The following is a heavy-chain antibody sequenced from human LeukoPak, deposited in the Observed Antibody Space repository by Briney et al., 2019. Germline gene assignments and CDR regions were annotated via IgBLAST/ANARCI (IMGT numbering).Heavy chain of an antibody. D-gene: IGHD1-14*01. CDR1: GFTFSSYA. J-gene: IGHJ5*02. Sequence: GSLRLSCAASGFTFSSYAMSWVRQPPGKGLEWIGSISYSGSTYYNPSLKTRVTISGDTSKNQFSLKLSSVTASDTAVYYCARDQQYHRPAGWFDPWGQGTLVTVSS. V-gene: IGHV4-39*01. CDR3: ARDQQYHRPAGWFDP. CDR2: ISYSGST.